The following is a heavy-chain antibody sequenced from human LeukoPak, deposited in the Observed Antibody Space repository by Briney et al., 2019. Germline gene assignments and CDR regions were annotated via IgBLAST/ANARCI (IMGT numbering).Heavy chain of an antibody. CDR1: GFTFSSYS. D-gene: IGHD6-19*01. Sequence: GGSLRLSCAASGFTFSSYSMNWVREAPGKGLEWVSYISSSSSTIYYADSVKGRFTISRDNAKNSLYLQMNSLRAEDTAVYYCASNSSGWYLSYWGQGTLVTVSS. CDR3: ASNSSGWYLSY. V-gene: IGHV3-48*04. CDR2: ISSSSSTI. J-gene: IGHJ4*02.